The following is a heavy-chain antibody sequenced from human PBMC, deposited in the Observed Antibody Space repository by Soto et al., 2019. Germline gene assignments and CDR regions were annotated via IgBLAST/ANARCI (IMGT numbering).Heavy chain of an antibody. V-gene: IGHV3-23*01. J-gene: IGHJ4*02. CDR1: GFTFSSYA. CDR2: ISGSGGST. CDR3: AKAPGSPPYYDFWSGYYPGYYFDY. D-gene: IGHD3-3*01. Sequence: EVQLLESGGGLVQPGGSLRLSCAASGFTFSSYAMSWVRQAPGKGLEWVSAISGSGGSTYYADSVKGRFTISRDNSKNTLYLQMNSLRAEDTAVYYCAKAPGSPPYYDFWSGYYPGYYFDYWGQGTLVTVSS.